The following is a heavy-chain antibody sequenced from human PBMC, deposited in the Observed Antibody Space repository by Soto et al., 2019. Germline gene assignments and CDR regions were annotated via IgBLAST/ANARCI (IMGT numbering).Heavy chain of an antibody. Sequence: QVQLQESGPGLVKPSQTLSLTCVISGDSVSSNSAAWNWIRQSPSRSLEWLGRTYYRTRWYYDYVVSVRSRIIVNPDTSKIQFCLQLTSVTPEDTAVYYCAGTTSHYWYYMNVWGKGTTVTVSS. J-gene: IGHJ6*03. CDR1: GDSVSSNSAA. CDR3: AGTTSHYWYYMNV. V-gene: IGHV6-1*01. CDR2: TYYRTRWYY. D-gene: IGHD1-7*01.